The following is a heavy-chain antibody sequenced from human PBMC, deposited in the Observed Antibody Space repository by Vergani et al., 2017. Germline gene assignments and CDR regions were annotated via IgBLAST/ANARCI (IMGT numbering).Heavy chain of an antibody. CDR1: GGSISSSSYY. CDR3: AGHLGSITIFGVVITHAFDI. V-gene: IGHV4-39*01. Sequence: QLQLQESGPGLVKPSETLSLTCTVSGGSISSSSYYWGWIRQPPGKGLEWIGSIYYSGSTYYNPSLKSRVTISVDTSKNQFSLKLSSGTAADTAVYYCAGHLGSITIFGVVITHAFDIWGQGTMVTVSS. J-gene: IGHJ3*02. CDR2: IYYSGST. D-gene: IGHD3-3*01.